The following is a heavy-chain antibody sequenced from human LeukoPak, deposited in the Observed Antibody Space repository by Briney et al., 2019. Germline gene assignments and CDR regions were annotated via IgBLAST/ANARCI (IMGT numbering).Heavy chain of an antibody. CDR2: IYYSGST. J-gene: IGHJ4*02. V-gene: IGHV4-61*01. D-gene: IGHD3-22*01. CDR3: AGEITMIEY. CDR1: GGSVSSGSYY. Sequence: PSETLSLTCTVSGGSVSSGSYYWRWIRQPPGKGLEWIGYIYYSGSTNYNPSLKSRVTISVDTSKNQFSLKLSSVTAADTAVYYCAGEITMIEYWGQGTLVTVSS.